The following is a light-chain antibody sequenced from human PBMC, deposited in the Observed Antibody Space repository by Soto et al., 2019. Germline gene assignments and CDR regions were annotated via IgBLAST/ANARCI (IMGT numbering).Light chain of an antibody. Sequence: EMILTQSPGTLSLSPGERATLSCKASRYVINTHLAWYQHKPGQAPRLRVYGSSNRATGIPDRFSGSGSVRDFTLTIDRLESEDSAVYYCQQYDDSSVIFGQGTRLEIK. CDR3: QQYDDSSVI. V-gene: IGKV3-20*01. CDR1: RYVINTH. CDR2: GSS. J-gene: IGKJ5*01.